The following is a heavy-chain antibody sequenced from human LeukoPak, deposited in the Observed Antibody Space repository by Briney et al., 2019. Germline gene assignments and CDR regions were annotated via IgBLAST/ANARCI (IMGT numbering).Heavy chain of an antibody. V-gene: IGHV3-23*01. D-gene: IGHD1-14*01. CDR2: ISSSGGST. CDR1: GFTFSNYE. Sequence: GGSLRLSCAASGFTFSNYEMNWVRQAPGKGLEWISYISSSGGSTYYADSVKGRFTISRDNSKNTLYLQMNSLRAEDTAVYYCAKVTGYFQHWGQGTLVTVSS. CDR3: AKVTGYFQH. J-gene: IGHJ1*01.